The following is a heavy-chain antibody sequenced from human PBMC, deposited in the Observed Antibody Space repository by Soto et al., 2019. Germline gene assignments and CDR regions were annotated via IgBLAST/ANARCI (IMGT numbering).Heavy chain of an antibody. D-gene: IGHD5-12*01. J-gene: IGHJ5*02. CDR3: ARVIGVHIVATRFDP. CDR2: ISTGSSYT. Sequence: GGSLRLSCVASGFTFSDYDMSWIRQAPGKGLEWVSYISTGSSYTKYADSVKGRFTISRDDAKNSLFLQLNSLRAKDTAVYYCARVIGVHIVATRFDPWGQGTLVTVSS. V-gene: IGHV3-11*06. CDR1: GFTFSDYD.